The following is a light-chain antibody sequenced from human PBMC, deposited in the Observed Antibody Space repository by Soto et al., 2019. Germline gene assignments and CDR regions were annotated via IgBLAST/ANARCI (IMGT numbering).Light chain of an antibody. V-gene: IGKV3-20*01. CDR1: QKIANNY. CDR2: DAS. J-gene: IGKJ1*01. CDR3: QQYGSSPWT. Sequence: EVALTQSPGTLSLSPGARATLSCRASQKIANNYLTWYQQKPGQAPRVLIYDASTRATGIPDRFSGSGSGTDFTLTISRLEPEDSAVYYCQQYGSSPWTFGQGTKVDIK.